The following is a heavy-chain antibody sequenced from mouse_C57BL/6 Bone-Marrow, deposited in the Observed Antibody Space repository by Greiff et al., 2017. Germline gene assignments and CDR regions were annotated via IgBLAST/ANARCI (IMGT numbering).Heavy chain of an antibody. CDR3: ASLYYGSSWNYAMDY. CDR1: GFTFSSYA. V-gene: IGHV5-4*03. CDR2: ISDGGSYT. D-gene: IGHD1-1*01. Sequence: DVMLVESGGGLVKPGGSLKLSCAASGFTFSSYAMSWVRQTPEKRLEWVATISDGGSYTYYPDNVKGRFTISRDNAKNNLYLQMSHLKSEDTAMYYCASLYYGSSWNYAMDYWGQGTSVTVSS. J-gene: IGHJ4*01.